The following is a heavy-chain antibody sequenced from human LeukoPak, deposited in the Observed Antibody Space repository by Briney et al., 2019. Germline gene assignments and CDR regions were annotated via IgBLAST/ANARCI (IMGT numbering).Heavy chain of an antibody. V-gene: IGHV5-10-1*01. J-gene: IGHJ4*02. CDR2: IDPSDSYT. D-gene: IGHD4-17*01. Sequence: GESLKISCKGSRYSFTTYWISWVRQMPGKGLEWMGRIDPSDSYTNYSPSFQGHVTISADKSISTAYLQWSSLKASDTAMYYCARPKKYGEYPYYFDYWGQGTQVTVSS. CDR3: ARPKKYGEYPYYFDY. CDR1: RYSFTTYW.